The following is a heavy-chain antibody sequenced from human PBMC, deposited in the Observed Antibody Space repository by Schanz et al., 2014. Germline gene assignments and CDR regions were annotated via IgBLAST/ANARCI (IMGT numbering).Heavy chain of an antibody. V-gene: IGHV3-48*01. J-gene: IGHJ4*02. CDR1: RFTISRNP. D-gene: IGHD6-13*01. CDR2: ISSSSSTI. Sequence: VQLVESGGGVVRPGGSLRLSCTGSRFTISRNPIHWVRQAPGKGLERVSYISSSSSTIYYADSVKGRFTISRDNSKNTLFLQMSSLRAEDTAVYYCARARSWPDYWGQGTLVTVSS. CDR3: ARARSWPDY.